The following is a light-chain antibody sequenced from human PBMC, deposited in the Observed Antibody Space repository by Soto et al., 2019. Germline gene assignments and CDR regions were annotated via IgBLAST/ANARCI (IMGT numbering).Light chain of an antibody. V-gene: IGKV1-39*01. CDR1: QSISSY. J-gene: IGKJ4*01. CDR3: QQSYSTGLT. Sequence: DIQMTQSPSSLSASVGDRVTITCRPSQSISSYLNWYQQKPGKAPKLLIYAASSLQSGVPSRFSGSGSGTDFTLTISSLQPEDFATYYCQQSYSTGLTFGGGTKVDIK. CDR2: AAS.